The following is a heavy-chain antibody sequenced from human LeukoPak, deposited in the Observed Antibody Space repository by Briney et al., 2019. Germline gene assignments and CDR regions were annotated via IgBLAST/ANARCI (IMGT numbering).Heavy chain of an antibody. V-gene: IGHV3-30*02. CDR3: ATQSSGWSWGHAFDI. CDR1: GFTFSSYG. J-gene: IGHJ3*02. Sequence: PGGSRRLSCAASGFTFSSYGMHWVRQGPGKGLEWVAFIRYDGSNKYYADSVKGRFTISRDNSKNTLYLQMNSLRAKDTAVYYCATQSSGWSWGHAFDIWGQGTMVTVSS. CDR2: IRYDGSNK. D-gene: IGHD6-19*01.